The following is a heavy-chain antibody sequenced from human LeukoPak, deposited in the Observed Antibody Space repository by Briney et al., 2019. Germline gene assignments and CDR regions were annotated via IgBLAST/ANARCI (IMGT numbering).Heavy chain of an antibody. CDR1: GFTFSSYW. CDR2: IKQDGSEK. V-gene: IGHV3-7*01. Sequence: GGSLRLSCAASGFTFSSYWMSWVRQAPGKGLEWVANIKQDGSEKYYVDSVKGRFTISRDNAKNSLCLQMNSLRAEDTAVYYCARDSRSGDFWSGTFDYWGQGTLVTVSS. J-gene: IGHJ4*02. CDR3: ARDSRSGDFWSGTFDY. D-gene: IGHD3-3*01.